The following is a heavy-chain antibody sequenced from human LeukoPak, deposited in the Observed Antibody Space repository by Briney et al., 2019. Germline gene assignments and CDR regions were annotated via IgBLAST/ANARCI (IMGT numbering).Heavy chain of an antibody. CDR3: ARAEPWFGELFPDY. V-gene: IGHV3-23*05. Sequence: GGSLRLSCAASGFTFSSYAMTWVRQAPGKGLEYISALYSGGSTYYADSVKGRFTISRDNSKNTLFLQMNTLRTADTAVYYCARAEPWFGELFPDYWGQGTLVTVSS. D-gene: IGHD3-10*01. J-gene: IGHJ4*02. CDR2: LYSGGST. CDR1: GFTFSSYA.